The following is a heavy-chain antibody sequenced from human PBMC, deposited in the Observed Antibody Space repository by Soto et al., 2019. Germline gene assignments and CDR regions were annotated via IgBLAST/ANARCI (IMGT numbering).Heavy chain of an antibody. CDR3: ARGVVPDYYFDY. CDR1: GGSFSGYY. CDR2: INHSGST. J-gene: IGHJ4*02. Sequence: PSETLSLTCAAYGGSFSGYYWSWIRQPPGKGLEWIGEINHSGSTNYNPSLKSRVTISVDTSKNQFSLKLSSVTAADTAVYYCARGVVPDYYFDYWGQGTLVTVSS. D-gene: IGHD2-2*01. V-gene: IGHV4-34*01.